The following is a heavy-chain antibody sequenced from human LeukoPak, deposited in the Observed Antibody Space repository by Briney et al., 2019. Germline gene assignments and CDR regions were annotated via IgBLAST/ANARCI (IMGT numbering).Heavy chain of an antibody. Sequence: GGSLRLSCTASGFIFSNFDMHWVRQVTGKGLEWVSGIGTAGDTYYAGSVKGRFTISRENAKNSLYLQMNSLTAGDTAVYYCARDRGYSNGWYDYWGQGTLVSVPS. V-gene: IGHV3-13*04. CDR2: IGTAGDT. CDR3: ARDRGYSNGWYDY. J-gene: IGHJ4*02. D-gene: IGHD6-13*01. CDR1: GFIFSNFD.